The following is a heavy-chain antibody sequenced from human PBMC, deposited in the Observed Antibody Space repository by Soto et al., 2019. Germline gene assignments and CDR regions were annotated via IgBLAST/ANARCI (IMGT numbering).Heavy chain of an antibody. D-gene: IGHD3-10*01. CDR2: IWYDGSNK. CDR1: GFTFSSYG. CDR3: ARDGPPYYYGSGSYSVY. Sequence: QVQLVESGGGVVQPGRSLRLSCAASGFTFSSYGMHWVRQAPGKGLEWVAVIWYDGSNKYYADSVKGRFTISRDNSKNTLYLQMNSLRAEDTAVYYCARDGPPYYYGSGSYSVYWGQGTLVTVSS. J-gene: IGHJ4*02. V-gene: IGHV3-33*01.